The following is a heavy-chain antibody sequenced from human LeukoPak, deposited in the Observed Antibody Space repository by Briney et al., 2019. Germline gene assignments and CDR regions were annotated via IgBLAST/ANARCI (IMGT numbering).Heavy chain of an antibody. CDR1: GFTFDDYA. J-gene: IGHJ4*02. CDR3: AKEYDY. V-gene: IGHV3-9*01. Sequence: GGSLRLSCAASGFTFDDYAMHWVRQAPGKGLEWVSGISWNSGSIGYADSVKGRFTISRDNAKNSLYLQMNSLRAEDTALYYCAKEYDYWGQGTLVTVSS. CDR2: ISWNSGSI.